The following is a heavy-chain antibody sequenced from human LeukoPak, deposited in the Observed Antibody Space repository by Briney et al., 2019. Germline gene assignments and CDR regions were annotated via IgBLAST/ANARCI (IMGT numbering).Heavy chain of an antibody. J-gene: IGHJ5*02. D-gene: IGHD2/OR15-2a*01. CDR1: GYTFTSYD. CDR2: ISAYNGNT. Sequence: ASVKVSCKASGYTFTSYDISWVRQAPGQGLEWMGWISAYNGNTNYAQKLQGRVSMTTDTSTSTAYMELRSLRSDDTAVYYCARDIDFNWFDPWGQGTLVTVSS. V-gene: IGHV1-18*01. CDR3: ARDIDFNWFDP.